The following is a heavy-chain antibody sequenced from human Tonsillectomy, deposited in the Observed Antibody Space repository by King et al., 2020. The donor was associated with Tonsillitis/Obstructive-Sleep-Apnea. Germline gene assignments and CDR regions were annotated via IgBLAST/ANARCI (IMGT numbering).Heavy chain of an antibody. CDR2: IIDSGGT. V-gene: IGHV4-34*01. CDR1: GGSFSAYY. Sequence: VQLQQWGAGLLKPSETLSLTCAVYGGSFSAYYWSWIRQPPGKGLEWIGEIIDSGGTNYNPSLKSRVTISVDTSKNQFSLNLLSVTAADMAVYYCARGSYSYNAMDVWGQGTTVTVSS. D-gene: IGHD5-18*01. CDR3: ARGSYSYNAMDV. J-gene: IGHJ6*02.